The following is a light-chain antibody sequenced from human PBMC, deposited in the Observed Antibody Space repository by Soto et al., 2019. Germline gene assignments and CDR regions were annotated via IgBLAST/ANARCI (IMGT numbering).Light chain of an antibody. CDR3: CSYTTSNTIV. V-gene: IGLV2-14*03. Sequence: QSALTQPASVSGSPGQSITISCTGTSSDVGAYNYVSWYQHHPGKAPKLMIYDVTYRPSGVSDRFSGSKSGNTASLTISGLQAEDEADYYCCSYTTSNTIVFGGGTQLTV. CDR1: SSDVGAYNY. CDR2: DVT. J-gene: IGLJ7*01.